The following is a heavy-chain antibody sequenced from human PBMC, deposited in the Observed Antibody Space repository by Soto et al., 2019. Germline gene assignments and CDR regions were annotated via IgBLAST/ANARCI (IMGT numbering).Heavy chain of an antibody. CDR2: IAHDGSIT. J-gene: IGHJ5*02. CDR1: GFTFSHYG. CDR3: AKGGAYDYVWENIRYSAGVGP. D-gene: IGHD3-16*02. Sequence: QVQLVESGGGVVPPGRSLRLSCAASGFTFSHYGMHWVRQAPGKGLEWVAVIAHDGSITSYADSVKGRFTVSRDNAKNTVCLQMNRLRTEDTALYYCAKGGAYDYVWENIRYSAGVGPWGQGTPVSVSS. V-gene: IGHV3-30*18.